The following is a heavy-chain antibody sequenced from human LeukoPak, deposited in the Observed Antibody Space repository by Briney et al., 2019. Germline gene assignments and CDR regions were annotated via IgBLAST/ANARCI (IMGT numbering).Heavy chain of an antibody. D-gene: IGHD6-13*01. CDR1: GFSVTSDY. Sequence: GGSLRLSCAVSGFSVTSDYMSWVRQAPGKGLEWVSVIYTGGSTYYADSVKGRFTISRDNSKNTLYLQMNSLRAEDTAVYYCAKDLVLGYWGQGTLVTVSS. V-gene: IGHV3-53*01. CDR2: IYTGGST. J-gene: IGHJ4*02. CDR3: AKDLVLGY.